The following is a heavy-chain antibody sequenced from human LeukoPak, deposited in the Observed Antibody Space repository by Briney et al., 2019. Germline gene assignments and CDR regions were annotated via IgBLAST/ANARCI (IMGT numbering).Heavy chain of an antibody. Sequence: GASVKVSCKASGDTFSSYYMHWVRQAPGQGLEWMGIINPSGGSISYAQKFQGRVTMTRDMSTSTVYMELSSLRSEDTAVYYCARDHGDTAMVSPMGVYWGQGTLVTVSS. D-gene: IGHD5-18*01. J-gene: IGHJ4*02. V-gene: IGHV1-46*01. CDR3: ARDHGDTAMVSPMGVY. CDR2: INPSGGSI. CDR1: GDTFSSYY.